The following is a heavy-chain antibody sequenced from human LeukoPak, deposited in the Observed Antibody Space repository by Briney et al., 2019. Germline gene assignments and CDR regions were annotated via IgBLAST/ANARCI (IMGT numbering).Heavy chain of an antibody. CDR3: ASLIPYYYDSSTYSPGDY. D-gene: IGHD3-22*01. V-gene: IGHV3-48*04. Sequence: GGSLRLSCAASAFTFTTYSMNWVRQAPGKGLEWLSYISSSSNTIYYADSVKGRFTISRDDAKNSLYLQMNSLRAEDTAVYYCASLIPYYYDSSTYSPGDYWGQGTLVTVSS. CDR1: AFTFTTYS. CDR2: ISSSSNTI. J-gene: IGHJ4*02.